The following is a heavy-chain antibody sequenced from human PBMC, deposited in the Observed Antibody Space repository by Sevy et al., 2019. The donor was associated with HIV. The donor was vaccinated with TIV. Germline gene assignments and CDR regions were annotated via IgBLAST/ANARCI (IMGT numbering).Heavy chain of an antibody. J-gene: IGHJ5*02. CDR3: ARRDYSNYEGYWFDP. CDR1: GGSISSYY. Sequence: SETLSLTCTVSGGSISSYYWSWIRQPPGKGLEWIGYIYYSGSTNYNPSLKSRVTISVDTSKNQFSLKLSSVTAADTAVYYCARRDYSNYEGYWFDPWGLGTLVTVSS. D-gene: IGHD4-4*01. CDR2: IYYSGST. V-gene: IGHV4-59*12.